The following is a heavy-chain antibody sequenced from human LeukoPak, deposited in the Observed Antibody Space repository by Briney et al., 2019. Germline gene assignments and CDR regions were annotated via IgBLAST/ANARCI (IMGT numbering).Heavy chain of an antibody. V-gene: IGHV3-74*01. CDR2: INSDGSST. J-gene: IGHJ4*02. D-gene: IGHD6-19*01. Sequence: PGGSLRLSCAASGFTFSSYWMHWVRQAPGKGLVWVSRINSDGSSTSYADSVKGRFTISRDNAKNTLYLQMNSLRAEDTAVYYCARDYSQWLASSSFDYWGQGTLVTVSS. CDR1: GFTFSSYW. CDR3: ARDYSQWLASSSFDY.